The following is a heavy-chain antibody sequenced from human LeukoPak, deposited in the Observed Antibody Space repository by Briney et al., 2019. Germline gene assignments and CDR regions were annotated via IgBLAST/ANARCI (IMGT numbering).Heavy chain of an antibody. D-gene: IGHD2-8*02. CDR2: ISTSGNYI. J-gene: IGHJ4*02. CDR1: GFTFRDYS. CDR3: ARGTYNTGGTHEN. Sequence: GGPLRLSCAASGFTFRDYSMIWLRQAPGKGLEWVSYISTSGNYIYYADSVKGRFIISRDNAKSSLYLQMHSMRAENTALYDCARGTYNTGGTHENWGQGTLVTVSS. V-gene: IGHV3-21*01.